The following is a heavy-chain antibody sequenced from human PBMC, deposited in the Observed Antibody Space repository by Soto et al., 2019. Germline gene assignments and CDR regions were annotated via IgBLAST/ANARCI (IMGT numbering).Heavy chain of an antibody. Sequence: QVHLVQSGAEVKKPGSSVKVSCKISGATLSNYAVNWLRQAPGHGLEWVGGVIPLFGATYYTQKFQGRATITADEFTTTAYLELSRLTSEDTAISFFARAEAPGTMTSHFDYWGQGTLITVSS. V-gene: IGHV1-69*01. D-gene: IGHD6-13*01. J-gene: IGHJ4*02. CDR3: ARAEAPGTMTSHFDY. CDR2: VIPLFGAT. CDR1: GATLSNYA.